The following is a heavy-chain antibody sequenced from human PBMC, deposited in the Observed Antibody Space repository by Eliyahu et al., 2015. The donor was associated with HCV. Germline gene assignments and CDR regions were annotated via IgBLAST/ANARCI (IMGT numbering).Heavy chain of an antibody. J-gene: IGHJ4*02. Sequence: QVQLVQSGXQVKKPGASVKVXCKAXGYTFTGYYMHWXRQAPGQGLEWMGWINPXSGGTNYAQKFQGRVTMTRDTSISTAYMELSRLRSDDTAVYYCXIFPVQKEGGPPYWGQGTLVTVSS. CDR2: INPXSGGT. D-gene: IGHD2-21*01. CDR1: GYTFTGYY. V-gene: IGHV1-2*02. CDR3: XIFPVQKEGGPPY.